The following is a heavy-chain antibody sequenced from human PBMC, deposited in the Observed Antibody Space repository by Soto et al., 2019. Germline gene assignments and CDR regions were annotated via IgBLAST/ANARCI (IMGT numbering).Heavy chain of an antibody. V-gene: IGHV1-3*04. CDR3: ASRFKSAGWFHP. CDR2: INTANGNR. CDR1: GYSFTTYA. Sequence: QVQLVQSGAEVKKPGASVKVSCQASGYSFTTYAIHWVRQAPGQGLEWMGWINTANGNREYSQKFQGRVTFTRDTSASTAYMDLTSLTSEDTATYYCASRFKSAGWFHPWGQGTLVTVSS. D-gene: IGHD3-10*01. J-gene: IGHJ5*02.